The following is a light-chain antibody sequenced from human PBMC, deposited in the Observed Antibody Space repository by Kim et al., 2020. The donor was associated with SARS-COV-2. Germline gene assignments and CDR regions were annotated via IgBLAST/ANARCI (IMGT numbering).Light chain of an antibody. CDR3: QAWDSSTVV. V-gene: IGLV3-1*01. Sequence: VAPGQTASITCSGDKLGDKYTCWYQQKPGQSPVLVIYQDNKRPSGIPERFSGSNSGNTATLTISGTQAMDEADYFCQAWDSSTVVFGGGTQLTVL. CDR1: KLGDKY. J-gene: IGLJ2*01. CDR2: QDN.